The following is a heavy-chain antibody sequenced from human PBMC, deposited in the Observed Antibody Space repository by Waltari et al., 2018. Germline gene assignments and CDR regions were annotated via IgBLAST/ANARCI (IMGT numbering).Heavy chain of an antibody. CDR3: ASLGRYTWNYYAFDV. V-gene: IGHV4-59*01. Sequence: QLQLQESGPGQVKPSETLSLNCTVSGGSISSNYWSWIRQPPGKGLEWIGYIYYSGSTNYNPSLKSRVTLSINTSKNQFSLKLTSVTAADTAVYYCASLGRYTWNYYAFDVWGQGTKVTVSS. CDR2: IYYSGST. J-gene: IGHJ3*01. D-gene: IGHD1-7*01. CDR1: GGSISSNY.